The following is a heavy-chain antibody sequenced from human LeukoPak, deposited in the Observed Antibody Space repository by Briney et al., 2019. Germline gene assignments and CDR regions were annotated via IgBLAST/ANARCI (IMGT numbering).Heavy chain of an antibody. CDR3: AREPDSPPRYYYDTSGPGAFDI. V-gene: IGHV4-30-2*01. Sequence: SETLSLTCTVSGGSISSGAYSWSWIRQPPGKGLEWIGYIYHSESTYYNPSLKSRVTISLDRSKNQFSLELTSVTAADTAVYYCAREPDSPPRYYYDTSGPGAFDIWGQGTMVTVSS. D-gene: IGHD3-22*01. CDR2: IYHSEST. CDR1: GGSISSGAYS. J-gene: IGHJ3*02.